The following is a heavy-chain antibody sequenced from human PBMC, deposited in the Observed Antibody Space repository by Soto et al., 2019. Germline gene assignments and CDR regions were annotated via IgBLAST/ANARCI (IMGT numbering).Heavy chain of an antibody. J-gene: IGHJ4*02. CDR3: ARDQRDIVVVPAADYDFWSGSASGYFDY. D-gene: IGHD2-2*01. CDR2: INPNSGGT. CDR1: GYTFTGYY. Sequence: ASVKVSCKASGYTFTGYYMHWVRQAPGQGLEWMGWINPNSGGTNYAQKFQGWVTMTRDTSISTAYMELSRLRSDDTAVYYCARDQRDIVVVPAADYDFWSGSASGYFDYWGQGTLVTVSS. V-gene: IGHV1-2*04.